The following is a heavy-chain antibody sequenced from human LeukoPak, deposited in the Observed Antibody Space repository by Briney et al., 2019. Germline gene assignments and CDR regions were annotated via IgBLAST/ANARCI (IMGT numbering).Heavy chain of an antibody. J-gene: IGHJ4*02. D-gene: IGHD5-18*01. CDR2: ITGNGATT. V-gene: IGHV3-23*01. CDR3: AKERRRVDTAMVRSYYFEN. CDR1: GFTFSSSA. Sequence: GGSLRLSCAASGFTFSSSAMSWVRQTPGKGLEWVSSITGNGATTYYSDSVKGRFTISRDNSKNTLSPQMNSLRAEDTAVYFCAKERRRVDTAMVRSYYFENWGQGTLVTVSS.